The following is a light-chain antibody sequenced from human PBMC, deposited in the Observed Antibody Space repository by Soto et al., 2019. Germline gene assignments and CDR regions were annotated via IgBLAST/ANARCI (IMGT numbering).Light chain of an antibody. CDR3: QVWDGSSDQQV. J-gene: IGLJ3*02. CDR2: DDS. V-gene: IGLV3-21*02. Sequence: SYELTQPPSVSVAPGQTARITCGGDNIGRKGVQWYQQKPGQAPVLVVCDDSDRPSGIPERFSGSNSENTATLTISRVEGGDEADYYCQVWDGSSDQQVFGGGTKLTVL. CDR1: NIGRKG.